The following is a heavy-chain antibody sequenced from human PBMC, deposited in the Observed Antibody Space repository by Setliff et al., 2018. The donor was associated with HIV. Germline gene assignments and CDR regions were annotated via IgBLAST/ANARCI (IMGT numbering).Heavy chain of an antibody. V-gene: IGHV4-39*01. CDR1: GGSISSSSNY. D-gene: IGHD3-3*01. CDR2: IYYSGST. Sequence: SETLSLTCTVSGGSISSSSNYWGWIRQPPGRGLEWVGNIYYSGSTYYNPSLKSRVTISVDMSKNQFSLRLTSVTAADTAMYYCARHDFWSGYHNWFDPWGQGTLVTVSS. J-gene: IGHJ5*02. CDR3: ARHDFWSGYHNWFDP.